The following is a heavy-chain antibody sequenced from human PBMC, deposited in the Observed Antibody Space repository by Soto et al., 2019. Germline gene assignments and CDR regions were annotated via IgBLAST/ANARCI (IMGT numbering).Heavy chain of an antibody. CDR2: IHHSGST. V-gene: IGHV4-34*01. Sequence: PSETLSLTCAVYGGPFSGYYWSWIRQPPGKGPEWIGEIHHSGSTNYNPSLKSRVTISVDTSKNQFSLKLSSVTAADTAVYYCARGRITIFGVVDRYFDYWGQGTLVTVSS. D-gene: IGHD3-3*01. J-gene: IGHJ4*02. CDR1: GGPFSGYY. CDR3: ARGRITIFGVVDRYFDY.